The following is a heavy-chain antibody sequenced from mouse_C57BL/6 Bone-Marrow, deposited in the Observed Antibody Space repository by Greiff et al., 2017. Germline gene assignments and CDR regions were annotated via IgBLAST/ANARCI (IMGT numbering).Heavy chain of an antibody. Sequence: VQLQQSGPELVKPGASVKLSCKASGYTFTSYDINWVKQRPGQGLEWIGWIYPRDGSTKNNEKFKGKATLTVDTSSSTAYMELHRLTSEDSAVYFCARLEFDGSSGDWYFDVWGRGTTVTVSS. V-gene: IGHV1-85*01. CDR3: ARLEFDGSSGDWYFDV. J-gene: IGHJ1*03. D-gene: IGHD1-1*01. CDR2: IYPRDGST. CDR1: GYTFTSYD.